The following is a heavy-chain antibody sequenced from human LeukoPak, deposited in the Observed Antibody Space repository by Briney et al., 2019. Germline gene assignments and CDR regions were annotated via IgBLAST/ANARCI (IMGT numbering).Heavy chain of an antibody. CDR3: ARVGSLGGYYFDY. D-gene: IGHD3-16*01. V-gene: IGHV4-34*01. Sequence: SETLSLTCAVYGGSFSGYYWTWIRQPPGKGLEWIGEINHSGSTNYNPSLKSRLTISVDTSKNQFSLKLSSVTAADTAVYYCARVGSLGGYYFDYWGQGTLVTVSS. J-gene: IGHJ4*02. CDR2: INHSGST. CDR1: GGSFSGYY.